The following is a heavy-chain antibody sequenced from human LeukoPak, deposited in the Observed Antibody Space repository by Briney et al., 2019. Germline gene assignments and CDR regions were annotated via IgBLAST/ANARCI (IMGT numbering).Heavy chain of an antibody. Sequence: SETLSLTCTVSGGSISSSSYYWGWIRQPPGKGLEWIGSIYYSGSTYYNPSLKSRVTISVDTSKNQFSLKLSSVTAADTAVYYCATPGYSSGWYLSWGQGTLVTVSS. V-gene: IGHV4-39*01. CDR1: GGSISSSSYY. J-gene: IGHJ5*02. CDR2: IYYSGST. CDR3: ATPGYSSGWYLS. D-gene: IGHD6-19*01.